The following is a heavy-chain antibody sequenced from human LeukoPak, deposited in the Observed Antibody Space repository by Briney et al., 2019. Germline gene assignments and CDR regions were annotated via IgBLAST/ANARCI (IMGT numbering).Heavy chain of an antibody. CDR1: EFTFSSYG. V-gene: IGHV3-33*06. CDR2: IWSDGSNK. J-gene: IGHJ4*02. D-gene: IGHD6-19*01. CDR3: AKDRYSSGWYSDFDY. Sequence: GRSLRLSCAASEFTFSSYGMHWVRQAPGKGLEWVAVIWSDGSNKYYADSVKGRFTISRDNSKNTVYLQMNSLRAEDTAVYYCAKDRYSSGWYSDFDYWGQGTLVSVSS.